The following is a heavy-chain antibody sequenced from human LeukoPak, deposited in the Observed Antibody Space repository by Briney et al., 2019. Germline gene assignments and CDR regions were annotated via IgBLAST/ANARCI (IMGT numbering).Heavy chain of an antibody. D-gene: IGHD3-10*01. V-gene: IGHV1-2*02. CDR3: ARGPRITLVRDVTQTLDY. J-gene: IGHJ4*02. CDR1: GYTFTDYY. Sequence: ASVKVSCKASGYTFTDYYTHWVRQAPGQGLEWMGWINPNSGGTNYAQKFQGRVTMTRDTSISTAYMELSRLRSDDTAVYYCARGPRITLVRDVTQTLDYWGQGTLVTVSS. CDR2: INPNSGGT.